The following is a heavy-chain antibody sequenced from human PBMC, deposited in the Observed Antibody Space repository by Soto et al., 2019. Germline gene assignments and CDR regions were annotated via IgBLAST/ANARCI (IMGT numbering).Heavy chain of an antibody. CDR1: GFTVSSKY. D-gene: IGHD5-18*01. CDR3: ARDRGYSYGYGDY. CDR2: ISSGGTT. J-gene: IGHJ4*02. Sequence: HPGGSLRLSWAASGFTVSSKYMSWVRQAPGKGLPCVSVISSGGTTSSAHSVKGRFTISSDNSKNTLYLQMNSLRAQDTAVYYCARDRGYSYGYGDYWGQGTLVTVSS. V-gene: IGHV3-53*01.